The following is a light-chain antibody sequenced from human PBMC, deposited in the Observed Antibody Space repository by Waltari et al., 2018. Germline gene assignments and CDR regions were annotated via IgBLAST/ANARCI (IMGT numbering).Light chain of an antibody. CDR2: KVS. J-gene: IGKJ4*01. CDR1: QSTNSR. Sequence: DIQMTQSPSTLSASVGDRVSITCRASQSTNSRLDWYQQKPGKVPRLLIYKVSNLEREVPSRFSGSGSGTEFTLTISSLQPDDLATYYCQQYTGYPITFGGGTKVEIK. V-gene: IGKV1-5*03. CDR3: QQYTGYPIT.